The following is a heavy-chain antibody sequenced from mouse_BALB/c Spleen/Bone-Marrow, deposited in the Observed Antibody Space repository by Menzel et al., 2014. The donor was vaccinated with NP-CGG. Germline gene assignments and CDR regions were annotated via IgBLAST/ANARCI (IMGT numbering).Heavy chain of an antibody. V-gene: IGHV3-1*02. CDR1: GYSITSGYS. D-gene: IGHD1-2*01. Sequence: VQLKDSGPALVKPSQSLSLPCTVTGYSITSGYSWHWIRQFPGNTLEWMGYLHYSGGTNYNPSLKSRISITRDTSKNQFFLQLNSVTTEDTATYYCARWNGYYAMDYWGQGTSVTVSS. CDR3: ARWNGYYAMDY. J-gene: IGHJ4*01. CDR2: LHYSGGT.